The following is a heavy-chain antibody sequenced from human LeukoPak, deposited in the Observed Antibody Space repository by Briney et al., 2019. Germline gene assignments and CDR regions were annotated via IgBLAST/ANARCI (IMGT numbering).Heavy chain of an antibody. D-gene: IGHD6-6*01. CDR3: ARSDRIAAFFDY. CDR1: GGSISSYY. CDR2: ICTSGST. Sequence: SETLSLTCTVSGGSISSYYWSWIRQPAGKGLEWIGRICTSGSTNYNPSLKSRVTMSVDTSKNQFSLKLSSVTAADTAVYYCARSDRIAAFFDYWGQGTLVTVSS. J-gene: IGHJ4*02. V-gene: IGHV4-4*07.